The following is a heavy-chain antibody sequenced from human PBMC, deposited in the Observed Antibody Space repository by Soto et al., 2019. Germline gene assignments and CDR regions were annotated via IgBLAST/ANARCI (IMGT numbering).Heavy chain of an antibody. CDR2: IKNKTDGGIT. D-gene: IGHD3-3*01. Sequence: PWGSLRLSCAASGFSFIKAWISFGRLTPLKCLEWVVRIKNKTDGGITDYPAPVRDRFTISRDDSRSTLYLQMNSLKNEDTAVYYCITDPYYDFWSGYHFDYWGQGTLVTVS. CDR3: ITDPYYDFWSGYHFDY. V-gene: IGHV3-15*01. J-gene: IGHJ4*02. CDR1: GFSFIKAW.